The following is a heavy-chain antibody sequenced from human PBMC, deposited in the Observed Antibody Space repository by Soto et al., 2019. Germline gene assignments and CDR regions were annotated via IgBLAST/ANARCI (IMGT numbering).Heavy chain of an antibody. CDR3: ARENWHFDY. CDR2: VNPINGNT. V-gene: IGHV1-2*02. CDR1: GYSFSEFR. Sequence: QVQLVQSGAEVKKPGASEKVSCKTSGYSFSEFRMHWVRQAPGQGLEWMGWVNPINGNTNYAQDFQGRVTMTRDASTKTVYMELSSLTSDDTSTVYCARENWHFDYWGQGTLITVSS. J-gene: IGHJ4*02.